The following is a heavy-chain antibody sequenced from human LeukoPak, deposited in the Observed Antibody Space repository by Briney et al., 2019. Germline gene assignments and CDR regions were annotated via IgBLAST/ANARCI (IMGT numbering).Heavy chain of an antibody. CDR1: GGSISSGDYY. J-gene: IGHJ4*02. CDR2: IYYSGST. CDR3: ARGGDSSGYYYFDY. D-gene: IGHD3-22*01. V-gene: IGHV4-30-4*01. Sequence: SETLSLTCTVSGGSISSGDYYWSWIRQPPGKGLEWIGYIYYSGSTYYNPSLKSRVTISVDTSKNQFSLKLSSVTAADTAAYYCARGGDSSGYYYFDYWGQGTLVTVSS.